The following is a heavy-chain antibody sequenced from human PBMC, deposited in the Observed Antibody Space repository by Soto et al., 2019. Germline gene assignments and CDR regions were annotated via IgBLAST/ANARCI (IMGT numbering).Heavy chain of an antibody. CDR1: GGSISSSSYY. CDR2: IYYSGST. Sequence: SETLSLTCTVSGGSISSSSYYWGWIRQPPGKGLEWIGSIYYSGSTYYNPSLKSRVTISVDTSKNQFSLKLSSVTAADTAVYYCARSYSSGWYWFDPWGQGTLVTVSS. J-gene: IGHJ5*02. CDR3: ARSYSSGWYWFDP. D-gene: IGHD6-19*01. V-gene: IGHV4-39*01.